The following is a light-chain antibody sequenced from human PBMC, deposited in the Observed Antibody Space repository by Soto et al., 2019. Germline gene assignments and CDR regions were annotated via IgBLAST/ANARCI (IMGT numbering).Light chain of an antibody. CDR1: QSISSSY. V-gene: IGKV3-20*01. Sequence: EIVLTQSPGTLSLSPGEGVTLSCRASQSISSSYLAWSQQRPGQPPRLLLYGASSRATGIPDRFSGGGSGTDYTLNIRRLEPEDFAVYFCQQYASLPSTCGQGTKLEIK. CDR3: QQYASLPST. J-gene: IGKJ2*01. CDR2: GAS.